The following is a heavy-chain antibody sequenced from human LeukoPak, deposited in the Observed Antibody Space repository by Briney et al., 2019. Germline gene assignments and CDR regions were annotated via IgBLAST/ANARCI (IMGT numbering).Heavy chain of an antibody. CDR3: ARGRRRYSSGWYGGDY. CDR2: ISAYNGNT. CDR1: GYTFTSYG. D-gene: IGHD6-19*01. V-gene: IGHV1-18*01. Sequence: ASVKVSCKASGYTFTSYGISWVRQAPGQGLGWMGWISAYNGNTNYAQKLQGRVTMTTDTSTSTAYMELRSLRSDDTAVYYCARGRRRYSSGWYGGDYWGQGTLVTVSS. J-gene: IGHJ4*02.